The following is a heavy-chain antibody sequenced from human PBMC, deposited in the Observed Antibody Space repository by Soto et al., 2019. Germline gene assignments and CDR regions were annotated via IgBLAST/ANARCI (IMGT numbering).Heavy chain of an antibody. CDR1: GFTFSSYA. CDR2: ISGSGGST. J-gene: IGHJ4*02. CDR3: AKDQRIQLLYLRSVDY. D-gene: IGHD5-18*01. V-gene: IGHV3-23*01. Sequence: GGSLRLSCAASGFTFSSYAMSWVRQAPGKGLEWVSAISGSGGSTYYADSVKGRFTISRDNSKNTLYLQMNSLRAEDTAVYYCAKDQRIQLLYLRSVDYWGQGTLVTVSS.